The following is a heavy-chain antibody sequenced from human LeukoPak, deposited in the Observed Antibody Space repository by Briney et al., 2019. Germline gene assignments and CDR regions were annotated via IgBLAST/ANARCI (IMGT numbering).Heavy chain of an antibody. Sequence: GGSLRLSCAASGFTFNNYWMSWVRQAPGKGLEWLANIKEDGSRKYYVDSVKGRFTISRDNARKSLFLQMNSLRAEDTAVYYCARDGVSSSVVYWGQGTLVTVSS. CDR2: IKEDGSRK. V-gene: IGHV3-7*01. CDR3: ARDGVSSSVVY. J-gene: IGHJ4*02. D-gene: IGHD2-8*01. CDR1: GFTFNNYW.